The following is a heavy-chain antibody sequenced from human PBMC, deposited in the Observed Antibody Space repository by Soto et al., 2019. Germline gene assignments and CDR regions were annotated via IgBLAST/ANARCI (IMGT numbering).Heavy chain of an antibody. CDR2: TYHRSKWHN. J-gene: IGHJ4*02. D-gene: IGHD3-10*01. Sequence: SQTLSLTCAISGGSVSSNSAAWNWIRQSPSRGLEWLGRTYHRSKWHNEYAVSVKSRITINPDTSRNQFSLQLKSVTPEDTAVYYCADMDGSWGQGTLVTVSS. CDR1: GGSVSSNSAA. V-gene: IGHV6-1*01. CDR3: ADMDGS.